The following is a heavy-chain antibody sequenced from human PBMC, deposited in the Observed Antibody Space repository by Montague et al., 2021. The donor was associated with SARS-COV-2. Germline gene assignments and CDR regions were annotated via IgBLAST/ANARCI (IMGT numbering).Heavy chain of an antibody. CDR2: IRYTENT. Sequence: SETLSLTCTVSGGSISSRTCYWGWIRQSPGKGLVWIGSIRYTENTLYSASLRSRATISVDTSRNQFSLKLRSVTAADTAVYYCARHPCSAGNCYVRATAFDSWGQGILVTVSS. J-gene: IGHJ5*01. CDR3: ARHPCSAGNCYVRATAFDS. D-gene: IGHD2-15*01. V-gene: IGHV4-39*01. CDR1: GGSISSRTCY.